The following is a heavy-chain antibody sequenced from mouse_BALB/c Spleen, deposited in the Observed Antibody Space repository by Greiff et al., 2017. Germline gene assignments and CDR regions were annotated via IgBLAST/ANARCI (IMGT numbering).Heavy chain of an antibody. V-gene: IGHV3-2*02. J-gene: IGHJ4*01. Sequence: EVQLQQSGPGLVKPSQSLSLTCTVTGYSITSDYAWNWIRQFPGNKLEWMGYISYSGSTSYNPSLKSRISITRDTSKNQFFLQLNSVTTEDTATYYCARSGYYGSRAMDYWGQGTSVTVSS. CDR3: ARSGYYGSRAMDY. CDR2: ISYSGST. CDR1: GYSITSDYA. D-gene: IGHD1-1*01.